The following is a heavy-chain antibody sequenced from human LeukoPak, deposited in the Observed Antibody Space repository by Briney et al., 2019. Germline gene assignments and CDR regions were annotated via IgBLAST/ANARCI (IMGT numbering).Heavy chain of an antibody. V-gene: IGHV3-74*01. CDR1: GFTFSSYW. CDR3: AREDPRTGYWFFDL. CDR2: MNWDGSRT. Sequence: GGSLRLSCVASGFTFSSYWVHWVRQAPGKRLLWVSRMNWDGSRTTYADSAKGRFAISGDNAKNTLYLQMNSLTSDDTAVYYCAREDPRTGYWFFDLWGRGTLVTVSS. J-gene: IGHJ2*01.